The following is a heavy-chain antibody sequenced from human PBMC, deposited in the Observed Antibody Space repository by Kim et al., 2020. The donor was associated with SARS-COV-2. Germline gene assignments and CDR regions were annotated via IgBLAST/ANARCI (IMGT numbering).Heavy chain of an antibody. J-gene: IGHJ4*02. CDR2: IWFDGCNT. CDR1: GFTFRSYG. CDR3: TRDRLYASGTNNQPTDY. V-gene: IGHV3-33*01. D-gene: IGHD2-8*01. Sequence: GGSLRLSCAASGFTFRSYGMHWVRQAPGKGLEWVAVIWFDGCNTYYADSVKGRFTISRDNSKNTLYLQMNSLRAEDTAVYYCTRDRLYASGTNNQPTDYWGQGTLVAVSS.